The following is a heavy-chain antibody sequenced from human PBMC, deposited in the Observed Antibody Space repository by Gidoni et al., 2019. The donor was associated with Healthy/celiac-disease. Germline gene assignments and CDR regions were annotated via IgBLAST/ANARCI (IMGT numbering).Heavy chain of an antibody. Sequence: EVQLLESGGGLVQPGGSLRLSCAASGFTFSSYAMSWVRQAPGKRLGWVSAISGSGGSTYYADSVKGRFTISRDNSKNTLYLQMNSLRAEDTAVYYCAKDLVSGFWSGYCSFDYWGQGTLVTVSS. D-gene: IGHD3-3*01. CDR1: GFTFSSYA. CDR3: AKDLVSGFWSGYCSFDY. CDR2: ISGSGGST. J-gene: IGHJ4*02. V-gene: IGHV3-23*01.